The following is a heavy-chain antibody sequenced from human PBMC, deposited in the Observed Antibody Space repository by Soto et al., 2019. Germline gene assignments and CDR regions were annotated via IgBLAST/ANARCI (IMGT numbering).Heavy chain of an antibody. V-gene: IGHV4-34*01. CDR2: INHSGST. CDR1: GGSFSGYY. J-gene: IGHJ5*02. Sequence: QVQLQQWGAGLLKPSETLSLTCAVYGGSFSGYYWSWIRQPPGKGLEWIGEINHSGSTNYNPSLKRRVTISVDTSKNQFSLKLSSVTAADTAVYYCARRSYYFNWFDPWGQGTLVTVSS. CDR3: ARRSYYFNWFDP. D-gene: IGHD3-10*01.